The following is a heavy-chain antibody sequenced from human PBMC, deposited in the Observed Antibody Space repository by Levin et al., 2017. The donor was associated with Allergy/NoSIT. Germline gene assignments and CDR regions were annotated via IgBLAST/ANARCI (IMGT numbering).Heavy chain of an antibody. CDR2: IKSKTDGGTT. CDR1: GFTFSNAW. J-gene: IGHJ6*03. CDR3: TSQTYCRSTSCYGYYYYYYYMDV. D-gene: IGHD2-2*01. V-gene: IGHV3-15*01. Sequence: PGGSLRLSCAASGFTFSNAWMSWVRQAPGKGLEWVGRIKSKTDGGTTDYAAPVKGRFTISRDDSKNTLYLQMNSLKTEDTAVYYCTSQTYCRSTSCYGYYYYYYYMDVWGKGTTVTVSS.